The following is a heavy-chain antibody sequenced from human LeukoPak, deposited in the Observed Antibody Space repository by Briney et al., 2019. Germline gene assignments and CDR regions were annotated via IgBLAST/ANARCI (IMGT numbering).Heavy chain of an antibody. CDR1: GGSMSSYY. V-gene: IGHV4-59*01. D-gene: IGHD5-18*01. CDR3: ARAPWIQLWANWFDP. J-gene: IGHJ5*02. Sequence: SETLSLTCTVSGGSMSSYYWSWIRQPPGKGLEGMGYIYYSGSTNYNPSLKSRVTISVDTSKNQFSLKLSSVTAADTAVYYCARAPWIQLWANWFDPWGQGTLVAVSS. CDR2: IYYSGST.